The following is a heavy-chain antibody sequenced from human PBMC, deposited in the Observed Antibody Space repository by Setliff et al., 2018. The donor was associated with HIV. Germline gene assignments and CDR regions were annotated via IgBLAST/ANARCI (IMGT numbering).Heavy chain of an antibody. Sequence: PSETLSLTCSVSGASIDNYYWSWIRQPPGRALEWIGYVYYSGSTSYDPSLKGRLAMSVDAYKNHFSLRLTSVTAADTALYYCTRADYDSGTYYFDYWGRGLLVTVS. CDR3: TRADYDSGTYYFDY. V-gene: IGHV4-59*01. CDR1: GASIDNYY. CDR2: VYYSGST. D-gene: IGHD3-22*01. J-gene: IGHJ4*02.